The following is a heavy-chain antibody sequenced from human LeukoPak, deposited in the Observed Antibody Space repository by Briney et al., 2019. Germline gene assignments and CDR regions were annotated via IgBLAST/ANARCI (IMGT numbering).Heavy chain of an antibody. Sequence: GSLRLSCVASGFNFRSRWMSWVRQAPGKGLEWVAHISEDGSRGDYVDSLKGRFTISRDNAKDSLFLELNSLRTDDTAVYYCARDWGWAFDPWGQGTLVTVFS. CDR1: GFNFRSRW. CDR3: ARDWGWAFDP. V-gene: IGHV3-7*01. J-gene: IGHJ5*02. D-gene: IGHD3-16*01. CDR2: ISEDGSRG.